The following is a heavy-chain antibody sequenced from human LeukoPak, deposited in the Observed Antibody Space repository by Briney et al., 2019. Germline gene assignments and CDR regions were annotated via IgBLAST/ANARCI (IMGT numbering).Heavy chain of an antibody. CDR3: AKGEWFGELLYV. CDR2: ISGSGATT. J-gene: IGHJ4*02. D-gene: IGHD3-10*01. CDR1: GFTLSSCA. V-gene: IGHV3-23*01. Sequence: GGSLRLSCTASGFTLSSCAMSWVRQAPGKGLEWVSTISGSGATTYYADSVRGRFTISRDNSKNTLYLQMNSLRAEDTAVYYCAKGEWFGELLYVWGQGTLVTVSS.